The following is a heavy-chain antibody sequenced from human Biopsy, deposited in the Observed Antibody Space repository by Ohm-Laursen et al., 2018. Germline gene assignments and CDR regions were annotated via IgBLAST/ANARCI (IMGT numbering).Heavy chain of an antibody. CDR2: ISSSGNST. CDR1: GFTFATYG. V-gene: IGHV3-23*01. J-gene: IGHJ2*01. Sequence: SLRLSCSASGFTFATYGMSWVRQAPGKGLEWVSGISSSGNSTYYAGSEKGRFTISRDNSKNTLYLQLNSLRVDDTAVYYCAKDRRTMRIWYFDLWGRGTLVTVSS. D-gene: IGHD4/OR15-4a*01. CDR3: AKDRRTMRIWYFDL.